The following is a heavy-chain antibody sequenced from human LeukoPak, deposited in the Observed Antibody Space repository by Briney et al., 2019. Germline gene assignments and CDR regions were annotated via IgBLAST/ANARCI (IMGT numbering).Heavy chain of an antibody. V-gene: IGHV3-30*04. Sequence: GGSLRLSCAASGFTFSSYAMHWVRQAPGKGLEWVAVISYDGSNKYYADSVKGRFTISRDNSKNTLYLQMNSLRAEDTAVYYCARGPHSGVVVPTAFEFYMDVWGKGTTVTISS. D-gene: IGHD2-2*01. CDR3: ARGPHSGVVVPTAFEFYMDV. CDR2: ISYDGSNK. CDR1: GFTFSSYA. J-gene: IGHJ6*03.